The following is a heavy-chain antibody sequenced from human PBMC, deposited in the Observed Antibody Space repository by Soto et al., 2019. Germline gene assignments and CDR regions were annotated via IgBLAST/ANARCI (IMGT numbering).Heavy chain of an antibody. CDR3: ATLGMVVAATPDY. J-gene: IGHJ4*02. CDR1: GYTFTSYD. Sequence: GASVKVSCKASGYTFTSYDINWVRQATGQGLEWMGWMNPNSGNTGYAQKFQGRVTMTRNTSISTAYMELSSLRSEDTAVYYCATLGMVVAATPDYWGQGTLVTVSS. V-gene: IGHV1-8*02. D-gene: IGHD2-15*01. CDR2: MNPNSGNT.